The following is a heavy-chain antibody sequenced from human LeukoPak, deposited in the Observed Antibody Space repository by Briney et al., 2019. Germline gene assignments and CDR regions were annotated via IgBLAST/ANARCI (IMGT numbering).Heavy chain of an antibody. CDR1: GYTFTSYG. D-gene: IGHD4-17*01. CDR2: ISAYNGNT. J-gene: IGHJ5*02. V-gene: IGHV1-18*01. CDR3: ARDLVTPLTVIYPNWFDP. Sequence: ASVKVSCKASGYTFTSYGISWVRQAPRQGLEWMGWISAYNGNTNYAQKLQGRVTMTTDTSTSTAYMELRSLRSDDTAVCYCARDLVTPLTVIYPNWFDPWGQGTLVTVSS.